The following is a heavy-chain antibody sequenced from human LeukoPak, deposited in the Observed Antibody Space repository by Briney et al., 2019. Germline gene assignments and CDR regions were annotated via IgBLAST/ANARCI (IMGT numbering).Heavy chain of an antibody. Sequence: GGSLRLSCAASGFTFDDYAMHWVRQAPGKGLEGVSGISWNSGSIGYADSVKGRFTISRDNAKNSLYLQMNSLRAEDTALYYCAKDIGRSYPPDDAFDIWGQGTRVTVSS. D-gene: IGHD5-18*01. CDR2: ISWNSGSI. CDR1: GFTFDDYA. J-gene: IGHJ3*02. V-gene: IGHV3-9*01. CDR3: AKDIGRSYPPDDAFDI.